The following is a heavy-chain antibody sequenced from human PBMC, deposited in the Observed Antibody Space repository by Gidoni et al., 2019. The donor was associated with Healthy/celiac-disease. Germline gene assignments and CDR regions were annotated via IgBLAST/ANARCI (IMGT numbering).Heavy chain of an antibody. D-gene: IGHD3-10*01. CDR1: GFTFSSYG. J-gene: IGHJ4*02. V-gene: IGHV3-30*18. CDR2: ISYDGSNK. Sequence: QVQLVESGGGVVQPGRSLRLSCAASGFTFSSYGMHWVRQAPGKGLGWVAVISYDGSNKYYADSVKGRFTISRDNSKNTLYLQMNSLRAEDTAVYYCAKVSMVRGVIILGGTTFDYWGQGTLVTVSS. CDR3: AKVSMVRGVIILGGTTFDY.